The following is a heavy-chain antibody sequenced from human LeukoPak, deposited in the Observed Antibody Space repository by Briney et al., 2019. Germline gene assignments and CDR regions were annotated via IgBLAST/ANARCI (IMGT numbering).Heavy chain of an antibody. CDR3: ARDRYYYDSSGYYGGIFDY. V-gene: IGHV1-18*01. D-gene: IGHD3-22*01. Sequence: ASVKVSCKASGYTFTSYGISWVRQAPGQGLEWMGWISAYNDNTNYAQKLQGRVTMTTDTSTSTAYMELRSLRSDDTAVYYCARDRYYYDSSGYYGGIFDYWGQGTLVTVSS. J-gene: IGHJ4*02. CDR1: GYTFTSYG. CDR2: ISAYNDNT.